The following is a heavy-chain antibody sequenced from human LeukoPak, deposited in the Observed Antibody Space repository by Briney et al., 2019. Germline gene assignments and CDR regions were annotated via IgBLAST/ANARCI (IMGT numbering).Heavy chain of an antibody. Sequence: PGGSLRLSXAASGFTFSNAWMSWVRQAPGKGLEWVANIKQDGSEKYYVDSVKGRFTISRDNAKNSLYLQMNSLRAEDTAVYYCARVRGVVIATCFDYWGQGTLVTVSS. V-gene: IGHV3-7*01. J-gene: IGHJ4*02. CDR1: GFTFSNAW. CDR2: IKQDGSEK. D-gene: IGHD2-21*01. CDR3: ARVRGVVIATCFDY.